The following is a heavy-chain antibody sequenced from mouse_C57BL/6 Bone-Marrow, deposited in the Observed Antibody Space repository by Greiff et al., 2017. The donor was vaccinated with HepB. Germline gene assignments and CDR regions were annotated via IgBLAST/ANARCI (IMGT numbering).Heavy chain of an antibody. CDR2: ISYDGSN. CDR3: ARDPVYYYGRAVFDY. CDR1: GYSITSGYY. V-gene: IGHV3-6*01. Sequence: EVQVVESGPGLVKPSQSLSLTCSVTGYSITSGYYWNWIRQFPGNKLEWMGYISYDGSNNYNPSLKNRISITRDTSKNQFFLKLNSVTTEDTATYYCARDPVYYYGRAVFDYWGQGTTLTVSS. J-gene: IGHJ2*01. D-gene: IGHD1-1*01.